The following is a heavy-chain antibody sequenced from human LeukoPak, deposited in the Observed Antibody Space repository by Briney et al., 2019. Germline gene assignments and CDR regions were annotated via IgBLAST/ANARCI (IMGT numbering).Heavy chain of an antibody. CDR3: GGITGTTVPVMPDARYYMDV. J-gene: IGHJ6*03. CDR1: GGTFSSYA. V-gene: IGHV1-69*13. Sequence: ASVKVSCKASGGTFSSYAISWVRQAPGQGLEWMGGIIPIFGTANYAQKFQGRVTITADESTSTAYMELSSLRSEDTAVYYCGGITGTTVPVMPDARYYMDVWGKGTTVTVSS. CDR2: IIPIFGTA. D-gene: IGHD1-7*01.